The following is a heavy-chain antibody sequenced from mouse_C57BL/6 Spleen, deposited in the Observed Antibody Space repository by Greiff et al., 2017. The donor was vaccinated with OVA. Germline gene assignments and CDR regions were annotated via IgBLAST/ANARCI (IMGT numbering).Heavy chain of an antibody. CDR2: IWSGGST. CDR1: GFSLTSYG. CDR3: AREGVSYYGSSYGAMDY. Sequence: VQLQESGPGLVQPSQSLSITCTVSGFSLTSYGVHWVRQSPGKGLEWLGVIWSGGSTDYNAAFISRLSISKDNSKSQVFFKMNSLQADDTAIYYCAREGVSYYGSSYGAMDYWGQGTSVTVSS. J-gene: IGHJ4*01. D-gene: IGHD1-1*01. V-gene: IGHV2-2*01.